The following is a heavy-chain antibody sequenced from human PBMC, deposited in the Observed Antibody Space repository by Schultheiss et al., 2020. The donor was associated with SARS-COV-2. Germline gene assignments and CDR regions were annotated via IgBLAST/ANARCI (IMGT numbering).Heavy chain of an antibody. CDR3: AREPEQSWLRDYFDY. J-gene: IGHJ4*02. CDR1: GGSFSGYY. V-gene: IGHV4-4*07. CDR2: IYTSGST. D-gene: IGHD5-18*01. Sequence: SETLSLTCAVYGGSFSGYYWSWIRQPAGKGLEWIGRIYTSGSTNYNPSLKSRVTIFVDTSKNQFSLKLSSVTAADTAVYYCAREPEQSWLRDYFDYWGQGTLVTVSS.